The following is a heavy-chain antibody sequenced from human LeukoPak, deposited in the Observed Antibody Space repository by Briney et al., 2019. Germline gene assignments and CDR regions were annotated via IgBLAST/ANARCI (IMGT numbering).Heavy chain of an antibody. D-gene: IGHD3-3*01. J-gene: IGHJ6*03. CDR3: ARDRYITIFGVVTQGYMDV. CDR1: GYTFTSYD. V-gene: IGHV1-8*01. Sequence: ASVKVSCKASGYTFTSYDINWVRQATGQGLEWMGWMNPNSGNTGYAQKFQGRVTMTRNTSISTAYMELSSLRSEDTAVYCCARDRYITIFGVVTQGYMDVWGKGTTVTVSS. CDR2: MNPNSGNT.